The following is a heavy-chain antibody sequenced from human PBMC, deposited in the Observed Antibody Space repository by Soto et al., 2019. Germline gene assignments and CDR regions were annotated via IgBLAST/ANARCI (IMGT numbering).Heavy chain of an antibody. V-gene: IGHV4-39*01. CDR2: IYYSGST. CDR3: ARQRTSVVTQAYFDD. Sequence: SETLSLTCTVSGGSINSRSYCWGWIRQSPGKGLEWIGSIYYSGSTYYNPSLKSRVAMSVDTSKNQFSLKLRSVSAADTAVYYCARQRTSVVTQAYFDDWGKGSLVTVS. CDR1: GGSINSRSYC. D-gene: IGHD2-21*02. J-gene: IGHJ4*02.